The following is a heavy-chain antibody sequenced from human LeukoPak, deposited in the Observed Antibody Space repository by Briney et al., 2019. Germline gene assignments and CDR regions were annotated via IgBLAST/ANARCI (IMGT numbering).Heavy chain of an antibody. V-gene: IGHV4-39*07. J-gene: IGHJ4*02. CDR1: SGSISSSSYY. CDR2: IYYSGNT. CDR3: ARDVVGMGGYGAYVGLPLDY. Sequence: PSETLSLTCTVSSGSISSSSYYWGWIRQPPGKGLEWIGSIYYSGNTYYNPSLKSRVTISVDRSKNQFSLQLNSVTPEDTAVYYCARDVVGMGGYGAYVGLPLDYWDQGTLVTVSS. D-gene: IGHD5-12*01.